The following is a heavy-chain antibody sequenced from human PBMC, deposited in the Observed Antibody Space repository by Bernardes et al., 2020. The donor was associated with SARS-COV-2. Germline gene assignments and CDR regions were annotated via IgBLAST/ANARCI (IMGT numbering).Heavy chain of an antibody. V-gene: IGHV1-18*01. CDR3: ARDPGCSSTSCYAYLGLDY. D-gene: IGHD2-2*01. J-gene: IGHJ4*02. CDR2: ISAYNGNT. Sequence: ASVKVSCMASGYTFTSYGISWVRQAPGQGLEWMGWISAYNGNTNYAQKLQGRVTMTTDTSTSTAYMELRSLRSDDTAVYYCARDPGCSSTSCYAYLGLDYWGQGTLVTVSS. CDR1: GYTFTSYG.